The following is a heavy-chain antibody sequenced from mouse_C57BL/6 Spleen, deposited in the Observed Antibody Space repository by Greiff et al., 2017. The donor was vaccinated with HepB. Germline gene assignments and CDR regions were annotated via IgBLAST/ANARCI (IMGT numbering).Heavy chain of an antibody. CDR1: GYAFSSYW. D-gene: IGHD2-1*01. CDR3: AIYGNSQAWFAY. J-gene: IGHJ3*01. V-gene: IGHV1-80*01. CDR2: IYPGDGDT. Sequence: VQLVESGAELVKPGASVKISCKASGYAFSSYWMNWVKQRPGKGLEWIGQIYPGDGDTNYNGKFKGKATLTADKSSSTAYMQLSSLTSEDSAVYFCAIYGNSQAWFAYWGQGTLVTVSA.